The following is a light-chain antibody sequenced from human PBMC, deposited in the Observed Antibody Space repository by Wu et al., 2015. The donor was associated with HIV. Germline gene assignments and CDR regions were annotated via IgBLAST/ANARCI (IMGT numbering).Light chain of an antibody. CDR1: QSVSSNY. CDR3: QQYSNWPLS. J-gene: IGKJ4*01. V-gene: IGKV3-20*01. CDR2: GAS. Sequence: EIVLTQSPGTLSLSPGERVTLSCRASQSVSSNYLAWYQKKPGQPPRVLIHGASSRATGIPDRFSGSGSGTDFTLTISSLEPEDFAVYYCQQYSNWPLSFGGGTRVEI.